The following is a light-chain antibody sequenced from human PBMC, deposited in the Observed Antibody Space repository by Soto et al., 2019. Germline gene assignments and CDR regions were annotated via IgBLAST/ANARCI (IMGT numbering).Light chain of an antibody. CDR2: AAS. CDR1: QGIGSW. Sequence: DIQMTQSPSSVSASVGDRVTVTCRASQGIGSWLGWYQQKPGKAPKLLIYAASSLQSGVPSRFSGSGSGTDFTLIISSLQPEDFATYYCQQTYSFPVTFGPGTKVHTK. J-gene: IGKJ3*01. V-gene: IGKV1D-12*01. CDR3: QQTYSFPVT.